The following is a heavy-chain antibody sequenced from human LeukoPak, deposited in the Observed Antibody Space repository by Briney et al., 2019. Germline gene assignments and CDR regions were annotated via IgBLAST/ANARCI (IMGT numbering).Heavy chain of an antibody. Sequence: KPSETLSLTCTVSGGSISSYYWSWIRQPPGKGLEWIGYIHYSGSTNYNPSLKSRVTISVDTSKNQFSLKLSSVTAADTAVYYCARVPSSGYFDYWGQGTLVTVSS. J-gene: IGHJ4*02. V-gene: IGHV4-59*01. CDR2: IHYSGST. D-gene: IGHD3-22*01. CDR1: GGSISSYY. CDR3: ARVPSSGYFDY.